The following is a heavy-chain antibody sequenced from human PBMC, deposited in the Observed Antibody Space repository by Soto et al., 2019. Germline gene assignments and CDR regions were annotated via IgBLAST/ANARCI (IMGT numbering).Heavy chain of an antibody. D-gene: IGHD2-21*01. CDR2: IAYDGREK. CDR1: GFKFTDFA. V-gene: IGHV3-30*09. J-gene: IGHJ6*02. CDR3: ARRAWHIYYAIDV. Sequence: GQLVESGGGEVQPGRSLRLSCAASGFKFTDFALHWVRQAPGKGLEWVAIIAYDGREKHYADPVKGRFAISRDNPKNTLYLEMNSLRPEDTGVYFCARRAWHIYYAIDVWGQGTTVTVFS.